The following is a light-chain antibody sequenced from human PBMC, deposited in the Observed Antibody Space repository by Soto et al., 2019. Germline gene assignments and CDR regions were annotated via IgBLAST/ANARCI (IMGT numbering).Light chain of an antibody. J-gene: IGKJ2*01. Sequence: AIQMTQSPSSLSASLGDRVTITCRASQGIKNDVGWYQQKPGKAPKLLIYAASSLQSGVPPRFSGSGSGTDFTLTISSLQPEDFATYYCLQDYNYPYTFGQGTKVDIK. V-gene: IGKV1-6*01. CDR3: LQDYNYPYT. CDR2: AAS. CDR1: QGIKND.